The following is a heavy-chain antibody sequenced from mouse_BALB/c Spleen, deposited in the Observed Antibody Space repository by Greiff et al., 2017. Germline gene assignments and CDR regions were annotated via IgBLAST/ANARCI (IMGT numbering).Heavy chain of an antibody. J-gene: IGHJ3*01. CDR3: ARDGYDPAWFAY. CDR1: GFSLSRYS. V-gene: IGHV2-6-4*01. CDR2: IWGGGST. D-gene: IGHD2-2*01. Sequence: VQRVESGPGLVAPSQSLSITCTVSGFSLSRYSVHWVRQPPGKGLEWLGMIWGGGSTDYNSALKSRLSISKDNSKSQVFLKMNSLQTDDTAMYYCARDGYDPAWFAYWGQGTLVTVSA.